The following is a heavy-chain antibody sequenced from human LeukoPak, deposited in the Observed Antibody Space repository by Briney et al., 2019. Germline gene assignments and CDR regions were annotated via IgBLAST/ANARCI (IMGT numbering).Heavy chain of an antibody. CDR2: INHSGST. J-gene: IGHJ4*02. D-gene: IGHD1-26*01. CDR1: GGSFSGYY. Sequence: PSETLSLTCAVYGGSFSGYYWSWIRQPPGKGLEWIGEINHSGSTNYNPSPKSRVTISVDTSKNQFSLKLSSVTAADTAVYYCASSGSAEISFDYWGQGTLVTVSS. CDR3: ASSGSAEISFDY. V-gene: IGHV4-34*01.